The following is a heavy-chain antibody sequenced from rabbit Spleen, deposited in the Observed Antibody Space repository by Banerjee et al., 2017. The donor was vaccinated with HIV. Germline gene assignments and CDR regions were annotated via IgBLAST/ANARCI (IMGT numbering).Heavy chain of an antibody. CDR2: LYTGTGTT. CDR1: GFSFSSSAW. CDR3: ARDYSL. J-gene: IGHJ3*01. V-gene: IGHV1S45*01. Sequence: QEHLVESGGGLVQPEGSLTLTCTASGFSFSSSAWIYWVRQAPGKGLEWIACLYTGTGTTYYASWAKGRFTISKTSSTTVTLQMTSLAAADTATYFCARDYSLWGQGTLVTVS.